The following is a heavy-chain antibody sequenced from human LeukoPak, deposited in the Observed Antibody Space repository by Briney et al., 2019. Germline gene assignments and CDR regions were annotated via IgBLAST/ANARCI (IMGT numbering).Heavy chain of an antibody. V-gene: IGHV4-39*01. D-gene: IGHD4/OR15-4a*01. J-gene: IGHJ4*02. CDR3: ATHNNYGANWMSFDS. CDR1: GGSISSTSYY. Sequence: SETLSLTCTVSGGSISSTSYYWAWIRQPPGKGLEWIGSDYYSGTTYYDPSLKSRVTISVDTSKNQFSLKLSSVTAADTAVYYCATHNNYGANWMSFDSWGQGTLVTVSS. CDR2: DYYSGTT.